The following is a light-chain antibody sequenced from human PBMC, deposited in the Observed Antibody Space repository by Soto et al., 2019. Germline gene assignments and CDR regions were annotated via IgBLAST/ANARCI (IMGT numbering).Light chain of an antibody. J-gene: IGLJ2*01. Sequence: QSVLTQPASVSGSPGQSITISCTGTSSDIASYKFVSWFQHHPGKAPKLLIYEVNNRPSGISNRFSGSKSGNTASLTISGLQPEDEANYFCSSATNTDTLVVFGGRTKLTVL. CDR1: SSDIASYKF. CDR3: SSATNTDTLVV. CDR2: EVN. V-gene: IGLV2-14*01.